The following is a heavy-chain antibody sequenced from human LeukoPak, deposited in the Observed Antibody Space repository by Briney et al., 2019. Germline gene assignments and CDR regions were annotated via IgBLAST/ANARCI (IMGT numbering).Heavy chain of an antibody. CDR2: ISSSSSYI. J-gene: IGHJ6*03. D-gene: IGHD3-22*01. CDR1: GFTFSSYS. CDR3: ARATLEDSSGYYYRNYYYYYMDV. V-gene: IGHV3-21*01. Sequence: GGSLRLSCAASGFTFSSYSMNWVRQAPGKGLEWVSSISSSSSYIYYADSVKGRFTISRDNAKNSLYLQMNSLRAEDTAVYYCARATLEDSSGYYYRNYYYYYMDVWGKVTTVTVSS.